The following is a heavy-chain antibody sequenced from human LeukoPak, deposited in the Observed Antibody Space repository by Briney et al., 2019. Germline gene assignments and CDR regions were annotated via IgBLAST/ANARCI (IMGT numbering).Heavy chain of an antibody. CDR2: IYCSGST. V-gene: IGHV4-31*03. CDR1: GPSIISCGNY. J-gene: IGHJ6*02. CDR3: AGIQFRAYYYYAMDV. Sequence: SPSLSLTCIVSGPSIISCGNYSSWLRQHPGKGLESSMYIYCSGSTYYNPSLKSRVTISVDTSKNQFSLKLSSVTAADTAVYYCAGIQFRAYYYYAMDVWGQGTTVTVSS.